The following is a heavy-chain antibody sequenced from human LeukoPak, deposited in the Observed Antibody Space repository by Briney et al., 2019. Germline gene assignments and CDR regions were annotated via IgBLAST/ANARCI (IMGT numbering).Heavy chain of an antibody. CDR2: INPNSGAT. V-gene: IGHV1-2*02. CDR1: GYTFTGYY. D-gene: IGHD1-26*01. J-gene: IGHJ3*01. Sequence: ASVKVSCKASGYTFTGYYMHWGRQAPGQGLEWMGWINPNSGATDYAQKFQGRVTVTRDTTISTAYMVLSRLRSDDTAVYYCVGLGATGRAPNAFDVWGQGTMVTVSS. CDR3: VGLGATGRAPNAFDV.